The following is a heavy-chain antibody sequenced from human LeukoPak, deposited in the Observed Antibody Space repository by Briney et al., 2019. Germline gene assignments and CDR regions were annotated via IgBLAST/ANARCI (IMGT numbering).Heavy chain of an antibody. CDR1: GYTFTGYY. Sequence: ASVKVSCKASGYTFTGYYMHWVRQAPGQGLEWMGWINPNSGGTNYAQKFQGRVTMTRDTSISTAYMELSRLRSDDTAVYYCARGKLLWFGESAFDIWGQGTMVTVSS. D-gene: IGHD3-10*01. J-gene: IGHJ3*02. CDR2: INPNSGGT. V-gene: IGHV1-2*02. CDR3: ARGKLLWFGESAFDI.